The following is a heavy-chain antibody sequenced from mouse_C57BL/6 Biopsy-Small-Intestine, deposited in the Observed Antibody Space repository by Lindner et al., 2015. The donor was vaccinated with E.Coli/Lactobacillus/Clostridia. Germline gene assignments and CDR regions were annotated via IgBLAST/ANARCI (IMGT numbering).Heavy chain of an antibody. V-gene: IGHV1-84*02. J-gene: IGHJ4*01. CDR3: ARDRGSVT. Sequence: SVKVSCKASGYTFGTYDSYGITWVRQAPGQGLEWMGWISAYNGNTNYGQKFQGRVTMTTDTSTSTAYLELTSLRSDDTAMIYCARDRGSVTWGQGTLVTVSS. CDR1: GYTFGTYDSY. CDR2: ISAYNGNT. D-gene: IGHD2-13*01.